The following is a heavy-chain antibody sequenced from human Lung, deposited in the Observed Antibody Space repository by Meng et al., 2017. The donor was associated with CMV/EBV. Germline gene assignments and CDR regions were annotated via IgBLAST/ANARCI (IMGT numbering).Heavy chain of an antibody. CDR3: ARDNYGDYGDAFDI. J-gene: IGHJ3*02. CDR1: GFTFSSYA. Sequence: GESLKILFAGPGFTFSSYAMHWVRQAPGKGLEWVAVISYDGSNKYYADSVKGRFTIPRDNSKNTLYLQMNSLRAEDTAVYYCARDNYGDYGDAFDIWGQGTMVTVSS. V-gene: IGHV3-30-3*01. D-gene: IGHD4-17*01. CDR2: ISYDGSNK.